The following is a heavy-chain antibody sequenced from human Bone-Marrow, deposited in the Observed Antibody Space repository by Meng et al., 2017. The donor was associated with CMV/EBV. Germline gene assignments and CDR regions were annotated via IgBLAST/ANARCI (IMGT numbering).Heavy chain of an antibody. Sequence: SETLSLTCTVSGGSISSYYWSWIRQPPGKGLEWIGEINHSGSTNYNPSLKSRVTISVDTSKNQFSLKLSSVTAADTAVYYCARAATYYDYVWGSYREYYFDYWGQGTLVTVSS. V-gene: IGHV4-34*01. CDR3: ARAATYYDYVWGSYREYYFDY. CDR1: GGSISSYY. CDR2: INHSGST. J-gene: IGHJ4*02. D-gene: IGHD3-16*02.